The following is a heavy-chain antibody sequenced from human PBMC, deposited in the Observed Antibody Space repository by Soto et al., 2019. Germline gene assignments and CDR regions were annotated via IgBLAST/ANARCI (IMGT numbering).Heavy chain of an antibody. CDR1: GYSFTSYW. Sequence: PGESLKISCKGSGYSFTSYWISWVRQMPGKGLEWMGRIDPSDSYTNYSPSFQGHVTISADKSISTAYLQWSSLKASDTAMYYCARHGGGNYYYYYGLAVWGQGTTVTVSS. J-gene: IGHJ6*02. CDR3: ARHGGGNYYYYYGLAV. CDR2: IDPSDSYT. D-gene: IGHD3-3*01. V-gene: IGHV5-10-1*01.